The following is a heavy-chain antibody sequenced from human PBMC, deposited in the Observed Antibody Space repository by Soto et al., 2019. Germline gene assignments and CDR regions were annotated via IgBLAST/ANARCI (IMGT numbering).Heavy chain of an antibody. CDR3: ASERYCSSTSCYTYYYYYMDV. V-gene: IGHV1-58*01. D-gene: IGHD2-2*02. CDR1: GFTFTSSA. J-gene: IGHJ6*03. Sequence: SVKVSCKASGFTFTSSAVQWVRQARGQRLEWIGWIVVGSGNTNYAQKFQERVTITTDISTSTAYMELSSLRSEDTAVYYCASERYCSSTSCYTYYYYYMDVWGKGTTVTVSS. CDR2: IVVGSGNT.